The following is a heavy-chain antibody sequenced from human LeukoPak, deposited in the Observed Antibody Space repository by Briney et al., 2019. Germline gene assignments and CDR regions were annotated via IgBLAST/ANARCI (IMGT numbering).Heavy chain of an antibody. J-gene: IGHJ4*02. CDR1: GGSISSYY. CDR2: IYYSGST. D-gene: IGHD3-22*01. Sequence: PSETLSLTCTVSGGSISSYYCSWIRQPPGKGLEWIGYIYYSGSTNYNPSLKSRVTISVDTSKNQFSLKLSSVTAADTAVYYCARGGSGYYYAYWGQGTLVTVSS. V-gene: IGHV4-59*01. CDR3: ARGGSGYYYAY.